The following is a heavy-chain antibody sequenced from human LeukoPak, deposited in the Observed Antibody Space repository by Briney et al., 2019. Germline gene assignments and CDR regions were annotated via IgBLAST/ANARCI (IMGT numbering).Heavy chain of an antibody. D-gene: IGHD3-10*01. Sequence: GASVKVSCKASGGTFSSYAISWVRQAPGQGLEWMGIINPSGGSTSYAQKFQGRVTMTRDTSTSTVYMELSSLRSEDTAVYYCASAGDGASYYYYGMDVWGQGTTVTVSS. CDR3: ASAGDGASYYYYGMDV. J-gene: IGHJ6*02. CDR1: GGTFSSYA. CDR2: INPSGGST. V-gene: IGHV1-46*01.